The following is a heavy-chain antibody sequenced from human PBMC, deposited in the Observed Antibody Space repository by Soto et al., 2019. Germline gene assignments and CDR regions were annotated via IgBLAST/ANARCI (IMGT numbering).Heavy chain of an antibody. CDR1: GFTFSTYW. CDR3: ARERGGYSSDF. J-gene: IGHJ4*02. Sequence: GGSLILSCAASGFTFSTYWMHWLRQVPGKGLVWVSRINGDGSYTNYADSVKGRFTISRDNAKNTLYLQMNSLRAEDTAVYYCARERGGYSSDFWGQGTLVTVSS. D-gene: IGHD2-15*01. CDR2: INGDGSYT. V-gene: IGHV3-74*01.